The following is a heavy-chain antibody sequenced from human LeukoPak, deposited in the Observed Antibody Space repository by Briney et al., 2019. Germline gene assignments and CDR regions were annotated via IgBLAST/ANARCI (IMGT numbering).Heavy chain of an antibody. Sequence: MPSETLSLTCTVSGGSISSYYWSWIRQPPGRGLEWIGYIYYSGSTNYNPSLKSRVTISVDTSKNQFSLKLSSVTAADTAVYYCARHDGSGLFDYWGQGTLVTVSS. CDR3: ARHDGSGLFDY. CDR1: GGSISSYY. J-gene: IGHJ4*02. CDR2: IYYSGST. D-gene: IGHD6-19*01. V-gene: IGHV4-59*08.